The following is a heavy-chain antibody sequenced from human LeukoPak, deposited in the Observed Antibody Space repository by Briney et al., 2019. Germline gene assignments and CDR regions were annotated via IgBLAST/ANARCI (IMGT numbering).Heavy chain of an antibody. J-gene: IGHJ6*03. CDR3: ARVASHYSYYMGV. D-gene: IGHD6-6*01. V-gene: IGHV3-11*04. Sequence: PGGPLRLSCVASVFTFSGHYMNWVRQAPGKGMEWLSYINSGGNTLNYAGSLKGRFTISRDNAKNTLYLEMNSLRVEDTAVYDCARVASHYSYYMGVWGKGTMVTVSS. CDR1: VFTFSGHY. CDR2: INSGGNTL.